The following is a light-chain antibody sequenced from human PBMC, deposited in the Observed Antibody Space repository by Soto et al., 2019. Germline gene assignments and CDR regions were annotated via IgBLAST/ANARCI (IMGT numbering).Light chain of an antibody. J-gene: IGLJ1*01. V-gene: IGLV1-40*01. CDR3: QSYDSTLSVYV. CDR1: SSNIGAGYD. CDR2: GNS. Sequence: QSVLTQPPSVSGAPGQRVTISCTGSSSNIGAGYDVHWYQQLPGTAPKLLIYGNSNRPSGVPDRFSGSKSGTSASLAITGLQAEDEADYYCQSYDSTLSVYVFGTGTNLTVL.